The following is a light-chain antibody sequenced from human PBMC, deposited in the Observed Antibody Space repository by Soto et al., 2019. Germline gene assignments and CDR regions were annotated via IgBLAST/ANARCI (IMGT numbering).Light chain of an antibody. Sequence: DIQMTQSPSTLSASVGDTVTITCRASESIDTWLAWYQQKPGKAPKLLIFAASTLVRGVPSRFSGRGSGKEFTLTISSLQADDYATFYCQQYHTDWTFGQGTKVEIK. V-gene: IGKV1-5*01. CDR2: AAS. CDR3: QQYHTDWT. J-gene: IGKJ1*01. CDR1: ESIDTW.